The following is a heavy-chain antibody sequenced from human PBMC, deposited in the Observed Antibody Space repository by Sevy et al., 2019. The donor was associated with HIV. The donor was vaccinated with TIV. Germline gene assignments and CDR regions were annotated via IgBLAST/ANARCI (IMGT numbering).Heavy chain of an antibody. D-gene: IGHD6-19*01. J-gene: IGHJ4*02. CDR2: IWYDGTNK. CDR3: GRERLEVAGIGYYLDY. CDR1: RFTFSSYG. V-gene: IGHV3-33*01. Sequence: GGSLRLSCAASRFTFSSYGMHWVRQAPGKGLEWVAVIWYDGTNKEYADSVKGRFTIPRDNSKNTLYLQMSSLRADDTAVYYCGRERLEVAGIGYYLDYWGQGTLVTVSS.